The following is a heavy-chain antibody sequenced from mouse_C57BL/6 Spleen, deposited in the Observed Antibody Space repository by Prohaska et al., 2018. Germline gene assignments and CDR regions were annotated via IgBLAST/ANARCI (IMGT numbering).Heavy chain of an antibody. CDR1: GYTFTDYE. CDR2: IDPETGGT. D-gene: IGHD1-1*01. V-gene: IGHV1-15*01. J-gene: IGHJ1*03. CDR3: TRTTTVGYFDV. Sequence: QVQLQQSGAELVRPGASVTLSCKASGYTFTDYEMPWVKQTPVHGLEWIGAIDPETGGTAYNQKFKGKAILTADKSSSTAYMELRSLTSEDSAVYYCTRTTTVGYFDVWGTGTTVTVSS.